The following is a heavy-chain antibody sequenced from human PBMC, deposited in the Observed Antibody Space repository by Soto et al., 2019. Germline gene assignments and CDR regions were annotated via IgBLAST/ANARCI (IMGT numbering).Heavy chain of an antibody. D-gene: IGHD3-22*01. CDR2: INAGNGNT. CDR3: ARSIVVVTSFDY. Sequence: QVQLVQSGAEVKKPGASVKVSCKASGYTFTSYAMHWVRQAPGQRREWMGWINAGNGNTKYSQKFQGRVTITRDTSASTAYMELSSLRSEDTAVYYCARSIVVVTSFDYWGQGTLVTVSS. J-gene: IGHJ4*02. CDR1: GYTFTSYA. V-gene: IGHV1-3*01.